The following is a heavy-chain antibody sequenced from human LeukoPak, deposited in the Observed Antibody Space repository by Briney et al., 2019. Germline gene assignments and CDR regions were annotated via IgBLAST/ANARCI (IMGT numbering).Heavy chain of an antibody. Sequence: GASVKVSCKASGGTXSSYAISWVRQAPGQGLEWMGRIIPILGIANYAQKFQGRVTITADKSTSTAYMELSSLRSEDTAVYYCAREGNWFDPWGQGTLVTVSS. CDR2: IIPILGIA. V-gene: IGHV1-69*04. CDR3: AREGNWFDP. CDR1: GGTXSSYA. J-gene: IGHJ5*02.